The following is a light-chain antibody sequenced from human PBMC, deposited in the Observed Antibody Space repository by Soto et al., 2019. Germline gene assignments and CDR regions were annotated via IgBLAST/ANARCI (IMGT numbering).Light chain of an antibody. V-gene: IGKV1-33*01. J-gene: IGKJ4*01. CDR1: QAITYY. CDR2: DAS. Sequence: DIQMTQSPSSLSASVGDRVTITCQASQAITYYLNWYQHKPGQAPEVLIFDASILKTGVPSRFSGSGSGTDFTFTISNLQPEDIATYYCQQYAHLPLTFGGGTKVEVK. CDR3: QQYAHLPLT.